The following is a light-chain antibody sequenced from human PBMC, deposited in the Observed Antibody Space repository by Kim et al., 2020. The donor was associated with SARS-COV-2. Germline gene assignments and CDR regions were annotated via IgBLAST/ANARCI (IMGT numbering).Light chain of an antibody. CDR1: SGNSSYI. CDR2: REGSGSY. V-gene: IGLV4-60*03. CDR3: ETWDSNTWV. J-gene: IGLJ3*02. Sequence: PVKLTSTLSSGNSSYISARHQQQPAKAPRYLMKREGSGSYNKGSGVPDRFSGSGSGADRYLTISNLQSEDEADYYCETWDSNTWVFGGGTKLTVL.